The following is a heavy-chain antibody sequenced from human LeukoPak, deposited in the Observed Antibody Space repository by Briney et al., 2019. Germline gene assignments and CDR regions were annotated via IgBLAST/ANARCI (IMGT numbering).Heavy chain of an antibody. CDR2: IIPIFGTA. V-gene: IGHV1-69*01. D-gene: IGHD2-15*01. CDR1: GGTFSSYA. J-gene: IGHJ6*02. CDR3: ARDPYSYPHMDV. Sequence: SVKVSCKASGGTFSSYAISWVRQAPGQGLEWMGGIIPIFGTANYAQKFQGRVTITADESTSTAYMELSSLRSEDTAVYYCARDPYSYPHMDVRGQGTTVTVSS.